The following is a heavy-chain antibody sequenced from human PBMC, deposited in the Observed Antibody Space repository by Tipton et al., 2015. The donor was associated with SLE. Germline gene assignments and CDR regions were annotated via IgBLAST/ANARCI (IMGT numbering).Heavy chain of an antibody. CDR1: GFTFSSYW. Sequence: SLRLSCAVSGFTFSSYWMTWVRQAPGKGLEWVASMNLDGREKYYVDPVKGRFTISRDNARNSLYLQMNSLRVEDTAVYYCARGFLGMKAAQYYFDYWGQGTLVTVSS. V-gene: IGHV3-7*01. D-gene: IGHD6-25*01. CDR2: MNLDGREK. CDR3: ARGFLGMKAAQYYFDY. J-gene: IGHJ4*02.